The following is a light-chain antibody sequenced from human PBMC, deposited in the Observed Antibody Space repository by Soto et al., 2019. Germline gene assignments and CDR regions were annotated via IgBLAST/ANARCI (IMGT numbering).Light chain of an antibody. CDR1: RYVSSN. V-gene: IGKV3-20*01. Sequence: EIVMTQSPATLSVSPGERATLSCRARRYVSSNLAWYQQKPGQAPRLLIYNAFNRATGIPDRFSGSGSGTDFTLTISRLEPEDFAVYYCQQYGSSPGTFGGGTKVDIK. CDR2: NAF. CDR3: QQYGSSPGT. J-gene: IGKJ4*01.